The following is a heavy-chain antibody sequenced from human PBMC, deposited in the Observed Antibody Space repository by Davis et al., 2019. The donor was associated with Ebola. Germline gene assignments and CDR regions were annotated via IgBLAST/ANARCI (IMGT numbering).Heavy chain of an antibody. CDR2: ISGSGGST. CDR3: ASIFGKDPSRSFLI. D-gene: IGHD2-2*01. V-gene: IGHV3-23*01. CDR1: GFTFSSYA. J-gene: IGHJ4*02. Sequence: PGGSLRLSCAASGFTFSSYAMSWVRQAPGRGLEWVSAISGSGGSTYYADSVKGRFTISRDNSKNTLYLQMNSLRAEDTAVYYCASIFGKDPSRSFLIWGQGTLVTVSS.